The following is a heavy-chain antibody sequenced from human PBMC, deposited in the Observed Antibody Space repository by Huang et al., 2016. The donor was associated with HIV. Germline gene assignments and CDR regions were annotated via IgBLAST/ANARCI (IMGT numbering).Heavy chain of an antibody. Sequence: QMRFQESGPGLVKPSGTLSLTCNVSGGSINTGRYYWGWVSQPPGKGLEWVGSLYDIVKRHYDQALKGRLTTSADPSKNRFSRNLSSGTAAYTAIYYCARNHDFWRGRMFAISYFDVWGRGTLVTVAS. V-gene: IGHV4-39*01. CDR3: ARNHDFWRGRMFAISYFDV. J-gene: IGHJ2*01. D-gene: IGHD3-3*01. CDR1: GGSINTGRYY. CDR2: LYDIVKR.